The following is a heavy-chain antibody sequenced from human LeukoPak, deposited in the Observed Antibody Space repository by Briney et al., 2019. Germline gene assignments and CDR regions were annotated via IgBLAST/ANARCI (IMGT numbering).Heavy chain of an antibody. J-gene: IGHJ5*02. V-gene: IGHV3-48*03. Sequence: GGSLRLSCAASGFTLSSYEMNWVRQAPGKGLEWVSYISSSGSTIYYADSVKGRFTISRDNAKNSLYLQMNSLRAEDTAVYYCARDSSSWPENWFDPWGQGTLVTVSS. CDR3: ARDSSSWPENWFDP. CDR2: ISSSGSTI. D-gene: IGHD6-13*01. CDR1: GFTLSSYE.